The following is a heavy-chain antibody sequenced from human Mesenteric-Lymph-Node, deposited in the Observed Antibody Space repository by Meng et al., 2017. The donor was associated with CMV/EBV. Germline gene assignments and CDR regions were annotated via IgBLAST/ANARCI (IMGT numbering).Heavy chain of an antibody. CDR2: IRSKAYGGTT. J-gene: IGHJ6*02. Sequence: GESLKISRTASGFTFGDYAMSWVRQAPGKGLEWVGFIRSKAYGGTTEYAASVKGRFTISREDSKSIAEQQMNSLKTEETAVYSCARSHIVVVVAATHHPYYCYYGMDVWGQGTTVTVSS. CDR1: GFTFGDYA. V-gene: IGHV3-49*04. D-gene: IGHD2-15*01. CDR3: ARSHIVVVVAATHHPYYCYYGMDV.